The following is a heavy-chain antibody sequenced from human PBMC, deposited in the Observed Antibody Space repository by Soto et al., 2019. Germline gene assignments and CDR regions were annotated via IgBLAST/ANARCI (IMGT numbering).Heavy chain of an antibody. CDR2: MNPKSGNT. D-gene: IGHD3-10*01. V-gene: IGHV1-8*01. J-gene: IGHJ4*02. Sequence: ASVKVSCKASGYIFTSYEINWVRQATGQGLEWMGWMNPKSGNTGYAQKFQGRVTMTRNTSISTAYMELSSVRSEDTAVYYCARVGSELVPVLDYWGQGTLVTVSS. CDR1: GYIFTSYE. CDR3: ARVGSELVPVLDY.